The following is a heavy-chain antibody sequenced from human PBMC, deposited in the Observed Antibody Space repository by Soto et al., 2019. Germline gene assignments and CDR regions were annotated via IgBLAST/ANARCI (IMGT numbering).Heavy chain of an antibody. D-gene: IGHD3-3*01. Sequence: GASVKPTSKDSRYTYTSYDINSVRHATEQGLEWMGWMNPNSGNTGYAQKFQGRVTMTRNTSISTAYMELSSLRSEDTAVYYCARSPFGRYDFWSGYLPAYYYYYGMDVWGQGTTVTV. CDR3: ARSPFGRYDFWSGYLPAYYYYYGMDV. CDR1: RYTYTSYD. J-gene: IGHJ6*02. CDR2: MNPNSGNT. V-gene: IGHV1-8*01.